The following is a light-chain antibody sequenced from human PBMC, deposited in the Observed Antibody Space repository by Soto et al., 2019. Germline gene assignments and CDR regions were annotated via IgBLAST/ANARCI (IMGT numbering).Light chain of an antibody. J-gene: IGLJ1*01. V-gene: IGLV2-14*01. CDR2: EVN. CDR3: TSCITANTRCV. Sequence: QSVLTHPASVCWSPGQSITISCTGTSSDIGRYNYVSWFQQHPGKVPKLVIFEVNYRPSGVSDRFSGSKSGNTASLTITGLQAEDEADYYCTSCITANTRCVFGSGTKVTXL. CDR1: SSDIGRYNY.